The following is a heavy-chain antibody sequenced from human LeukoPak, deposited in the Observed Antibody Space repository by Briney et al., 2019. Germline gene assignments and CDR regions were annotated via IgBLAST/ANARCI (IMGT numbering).Heavy chain of an antibody. J-gene: IGHJ4*02. CDR1: GFTFGDYA. CDR3: ARSGPHGSDY. Sequence: GGSLRLSCTASGFTFGDYAMSWFRRAPGKGLEWVGFIRSKAYGGTTEYAASVKGRFTISRDDSKSIAYLQMNSLKTEDTAVYYCARSGPHGSDYWGQGTLVTVSS. D-gene: IGHD3-10*01. CDR2: IRSKAYGGTT. V-gene: IGHV3-49*03.